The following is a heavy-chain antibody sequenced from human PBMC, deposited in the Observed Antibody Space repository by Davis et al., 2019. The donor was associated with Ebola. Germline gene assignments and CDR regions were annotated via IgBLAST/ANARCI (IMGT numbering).Heavy chain of an antibody. CDR2: IYYSGST. Sequence: SETLSLTCTVSGGSISSSSYYWGWIRQPPGKGLEWIGSIYYSGSTYYNPSLKSRVTISVDTSKNQFSLKLSSVTAADTAVYYCARHSAIFGVVITYNWFDPWGQGTLVTVPS. J-gene: IGHJ5*02. CDR3: ARHSAIFGVVITYNWFDP. CDR1: GGSISSSSYY. V-gene: IGHV4-39*01. D-gene: IGHD3-3*01.